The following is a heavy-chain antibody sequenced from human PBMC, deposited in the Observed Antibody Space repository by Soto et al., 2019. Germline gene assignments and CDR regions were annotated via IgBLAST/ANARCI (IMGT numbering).Heavy chain of an antibody. CDR3: VSLSRTPDALLSFGDQ. CDR2: IKEDGSEK. Sequence: EVQLVESGGGLVQPGGSLRLSCAASGFTFSGHWMSWVRQAPGKGLEWVANIKEDGSEKYYVDSVKGRFTISRDNAKNSLFLQINSLRAEDTAVYYCVSLSRTPDALLSFGDQWGQGTLVTVSS. J-gene: IGHJ4*02. CDR1: GFTFSGHW. D-gene: IGHD3-10*01. V-gene: IGHV3-7*03.